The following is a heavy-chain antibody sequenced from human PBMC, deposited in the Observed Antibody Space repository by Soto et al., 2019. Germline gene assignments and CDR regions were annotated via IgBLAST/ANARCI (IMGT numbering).Heavy chain of an antibody. J-gene: IGHJ4*02. D-gene: IGHD1-1*01. CDR2: ISAHNGNT. V-gene: IGHV1-18*01. Sequence: QVHLVQSGAEVKKPGASVKVSCKGSGYTFTSYGITWVRQAPGQGLEWMGWISAHNGNTDYAQRLQGRITVTRDTSTSTAYMELRSLSSDDTAVYYCARGRYGDYWGQGALVTVSS. CDR3: ARGRYGDY. CDR1: GYTFTSYG.